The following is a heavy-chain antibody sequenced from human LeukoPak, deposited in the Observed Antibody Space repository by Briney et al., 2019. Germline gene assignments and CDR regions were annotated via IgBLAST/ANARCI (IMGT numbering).Heavy chain of an antibody. V-gene: IGHV4-34*01. Sequence: SETLSLTCAVYGGSFSGYYWSWIRQPPGKGLEWIGEINHSGSTNYNPSLKSRVTISVDTSKNQFSLKLSSVTAADTAVYYCARLRFLEWLLYSRRGNFDYWGQGTLVTVSS. J-gene: IGHJ4*02. D-gene: IGHD3-3*01. CDR2: INHSGST. CDR1: GGSFSGYY. CDR3: ARLRFLEWLLYSRRGNFDY.